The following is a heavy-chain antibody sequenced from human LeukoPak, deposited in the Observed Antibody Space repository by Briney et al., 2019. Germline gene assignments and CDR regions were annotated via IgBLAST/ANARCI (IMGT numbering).Heavy chain of an antibody. CDR3: ARGPHIVARYYYYGMDV. J-gene: IGHJ6*02. CDR1: GGSFSGYY. Sequence: SETLSLTCAVYGGSFSGYYWSWIRQPPGKGLEWIEEINHSGSTNYNPSLKSRVTISVDTSKNQFSLKLSSVTAADTAVYYCARGPHIVARYYYYGMDVWGQGTTVTVSS. V-gene: IGHV4-34*01. D-gene: IGHD5-12*01. CDR2: INHSGST.